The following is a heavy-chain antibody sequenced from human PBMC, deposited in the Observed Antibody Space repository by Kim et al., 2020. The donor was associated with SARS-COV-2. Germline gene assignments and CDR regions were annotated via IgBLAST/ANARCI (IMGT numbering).Heavy chain of an antibody. CDR2: INHSGST. V-gene: IGHV4-34*01. J-gene: IGHJ6*03. Sequence: SETLSLTCAVYGGSFSGYYWSWIRQPPGKGLEWIGEINHSGSTNYNPSLKSRVTISVDTSKNQFSLKLSSVTAADTAVYYCARSGYAVRGVIIVYYYYMDVWGKGTTVTVSS. D-gene: IGHD3-10*01. CDR3: ARSGYAVRGVIIVYYYYMDV. CDR1: GGSFSGYY.